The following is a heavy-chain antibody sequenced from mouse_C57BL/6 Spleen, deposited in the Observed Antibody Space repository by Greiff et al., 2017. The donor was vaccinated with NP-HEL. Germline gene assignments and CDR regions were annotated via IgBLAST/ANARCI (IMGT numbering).Heavy chain of an antibody. Sequence: QVQLKQPGAELVMPGASVKLSCKASGYTFTSYWMHWVKQRPGQGLEWIGEIDPSDSYTNYNQKFKGKSTLTVDKSSSTAYMQLSSLTSEDSAVYYCAREDSCYYGTPFAYWGQGTLVTVSA. CDR2: IDPSDSYT. CDR3: AREDSCYYGTPFAY. CDR1: GYTFTSYW. J-gene: IGHJ3*01. V-gene: IGHV1-69*01. D-gene: IGHD1-1*01.